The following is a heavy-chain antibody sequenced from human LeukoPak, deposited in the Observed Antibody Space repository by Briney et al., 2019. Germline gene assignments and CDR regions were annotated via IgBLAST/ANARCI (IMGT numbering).Heavy chain of an antibody. J-gene: IGHJ3*02. D-gene: IGHD3-10*01. Sequence: VSCKAXGYTFTSYGISWVRQAPGQGLEWMGWISAYNGNTNYAQKLQGRVTMTTDTSTSTAYMELRSLRSDDTAVYYCARAPLWFGELYAFDIWGQGTMVTVSS. CDR1: GYTFTSYG. V-gene: IGHV1-18*04. CDR2: ISAYNGNT. CDR3: ARAPLWFGELYAFDI.